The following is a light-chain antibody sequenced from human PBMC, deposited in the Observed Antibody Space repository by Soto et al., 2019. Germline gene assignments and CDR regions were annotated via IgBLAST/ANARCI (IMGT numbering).Light chain of an antibody. CDR1: SNDLGAYDY. CDR2: DVS. J-gene: IGLJ7*01. V-gene: IGLV2-14*01. Sequence: QSALTQPASMSGSPGQSITISCTGTSNDLGAYDYVSWYLQHPGKAPKLLISDVSNRPSGVSNRFSGSKSGNTASLTISGLQAHDEAIYYCCSYTTSDTVVFGGGTQLTVL. CDR3: CSYTTSDTVV.